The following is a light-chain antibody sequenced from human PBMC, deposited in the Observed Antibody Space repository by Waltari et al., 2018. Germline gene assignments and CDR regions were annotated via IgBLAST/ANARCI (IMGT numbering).Light chain of an antibody. CDR3: QQYSSTPLT. Sequence: DIVMTQSPASLAVSLGERANTHCKSSPTVVYNGNNKNYLAWYQQKPGQPPKLLIYWASTRDSGVPDRFSGSGSGTDFTLTISSLQAEDVAVYYCQQYSSTPLTFGGGTKVEIK. CDR1: PTVVYNGNNKNY. J-gene: IGKJ4*01. V-gene: IGKV4-1*01. CDR2: WAS.